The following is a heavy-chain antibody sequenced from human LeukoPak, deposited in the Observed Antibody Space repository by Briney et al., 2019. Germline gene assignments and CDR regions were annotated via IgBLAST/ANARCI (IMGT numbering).Heavy chain of an antibody. J-gene: IGHJ4*02. CDR3: ARSRGYCGGEAQCDFTY. D-gene: IGHD2-21*01. CDR2: ISDHESGSNE. Sequence: GRSLRLSCAASGFTFSSYAFHWVRQAPGKGLEWVALISDHESGSNEYYAASVKGRFTISRDNSRKTLSLQINTLRIEDTAVYYCARSRGYCGGEAQCDFTYWGQGTLVTVSS. V-gene: IGHV3-30-3*01. CDR1: GFTFSSYA.